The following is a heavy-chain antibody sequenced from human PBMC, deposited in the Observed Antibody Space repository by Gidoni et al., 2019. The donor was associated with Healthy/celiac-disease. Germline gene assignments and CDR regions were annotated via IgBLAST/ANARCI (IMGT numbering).Heavy chain of an antibody. Sequence: GESGGGVVQPGRSLRLSCAASGFTFSSYGMHWVRQAPGKGLEWVAVIWYDGSNKYYADSVKGRFTISRDNSKNTLYLQMNSLRAEDTAVYYCARDGLRAVGGVIGYWGQGTLVTVSS. CDR1: GFTFSSYG. CDR3: ARDGLRAVGGVIGY. D-gene: IGHD3-16*01. J-gene: IGHJ4*02. V-gene: IGHV3-33*01. CDR2: IWYDGSNK.